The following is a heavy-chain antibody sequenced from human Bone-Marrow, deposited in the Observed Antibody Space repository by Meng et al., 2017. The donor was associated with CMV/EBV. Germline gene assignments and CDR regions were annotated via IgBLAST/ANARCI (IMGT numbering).Heavy chain of an antibody. CDR1: GYTFPSYA. CDR2: INAGNGNT. J-gene: IGHJ5*02. Sequence: QVQLVQSGAEVKKPGASVKVSYKASGYTFPSYAMHWVRQAPGQRLEWMGWINAGNGNTKYSQKFQGRVTITRDTSASTAYMELSSLRSEDTAVYYCARASADDFWSGYYTAGGWFDPWGQGTLVTVSS. V-gene: IGHV1-3*01. D-gene: IGHD3-3*01. CDR3: ARASADDFWSGYYTAGGWFDP.